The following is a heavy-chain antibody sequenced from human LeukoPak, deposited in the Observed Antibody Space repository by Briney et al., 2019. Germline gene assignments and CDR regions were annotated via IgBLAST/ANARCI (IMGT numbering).Heavy chain of an antibody. J-gene: IGHJ4*02. V-gene: IGHV3-74*01. CDR1: GFTFSSHW. D-gene: IGHD1-26*01. CDR3: AREWLYSGSYIDY. Sequence: GGSLRLSCAASGFTFSSHWMHWVRQAPGKGLVWVSRINSDGSSTNYADSAKGRFTISRDNAKNTLYLQMNSLRAEDTAVFYCAREWLYSGSYIDYWGQGALVTVSS. CDR2: INSDGSST.